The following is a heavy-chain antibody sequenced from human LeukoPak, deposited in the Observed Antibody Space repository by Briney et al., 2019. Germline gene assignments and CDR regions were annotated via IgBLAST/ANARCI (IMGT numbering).Heavy chain of an antibody. CDR1: GYTFTSYD. CDR3: AIRAPANWFDP. Sequence: ASVKVSCKASGYTFTSYDINWVRQATGQGLEWMGWMNPNRGNTGYAQKFQGRVTITRNTSISTAYMELSSLRSEDTAVYYCAIRAPANWFDPWGQGTLVTVSS. CDR2: MNPNRGNT. J-gene: IGHJ5*02. V-gene: IGHV1-8*03.